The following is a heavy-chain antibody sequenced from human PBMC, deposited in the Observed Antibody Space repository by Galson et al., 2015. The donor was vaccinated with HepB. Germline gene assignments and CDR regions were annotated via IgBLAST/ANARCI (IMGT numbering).Heavy chain of an antibody. J-gene: IGHJ6*02. D-gene: IGHD3-22*01. CDR1: GFTFRSDS. CDR3: ARDLPIDVAEYGMDV. Sequence: SLRLSCAASGFTFRSDSMNWIRQAPGKGLEWVSSINSYGSYIWYADSVKGRFTISRDNAKNSLYLQMSSLRVEDTAVYYCARDLPIDVAEYGMDVWGPGTTVTASS. V-gene: IGHV3-21*01. CDR2: INSYGSYI.